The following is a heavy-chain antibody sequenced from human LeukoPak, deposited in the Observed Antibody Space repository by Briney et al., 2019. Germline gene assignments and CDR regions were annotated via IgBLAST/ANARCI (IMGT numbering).Heavy chain of an antibody. CDR3: TNRGVDHYGSVSFSYYFDD. J-gene: IGHJ4*02. D-gene: IGHD3-10*01. CDR1: GFTVSSNY. V-gene: IGHV3-66*01. Sequence: GGSLRLSCAASGFTVSSNYMSWVRQAPGKGLEWVSVIYSGGDTYYADSVKGRFTISRDNSKNMIYLEMSSLKAEDTAVYYCTNRGVDHYGSVSFSYYFDDWGQGTQVTVAS. CDR2: IYSGGDT.